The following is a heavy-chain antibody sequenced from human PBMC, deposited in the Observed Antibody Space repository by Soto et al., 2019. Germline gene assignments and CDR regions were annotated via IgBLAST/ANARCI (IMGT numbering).Heavy chain of an antibody. CDR3: ARSTAGGSHSSYNS. V-gene: IGHV4-34*04. J-gene: IGHJ5*01. CDR2: INHSGTT. CDR1: GGSFSGYY. Sequence: SESLSLTCAVYGGSFSGYYWSWIRQPPGRGMEWIGEINHSGTTNNNPSLKSRGTISVDTSKNQCSLRVSSVTDAETAVDDCARSTAGGSHSSYNS. D-gene: IGHD3-10*01.